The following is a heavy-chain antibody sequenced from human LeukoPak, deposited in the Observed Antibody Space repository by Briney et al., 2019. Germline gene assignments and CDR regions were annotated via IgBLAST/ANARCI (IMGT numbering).Heavy chain of an antibody. CDR2: IKSDGITI. D-gene: IGHD1-20*01. V-gene: IGHV3-74*01. CDR1: GFTFSSYW. Sequence: GGSLRLSCAASGFTFSSYWMHWVRQAPGKGLVWVSRIKSDGITITYADSVKGRFTISRDNAKNTLYLQMNSLRAEDTAVYYCLRDLNWSLDQWGQGTLVTVSS. J-gene: IGHJ4*02. CDR3: LRDLNWSLDQ.